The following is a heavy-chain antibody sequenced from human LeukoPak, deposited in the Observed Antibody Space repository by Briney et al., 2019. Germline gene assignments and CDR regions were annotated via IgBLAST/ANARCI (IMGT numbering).Heavy chain of an antibody. D-gene: IGHD3-10*01. CDR3: SSGTYLYYFDY. V-gene: IGHV3-30*03. J-gene: IGHJ4*02. CDR2: ISYDGSDK. Sequence: PGRSLRLSCAASGFTFSNYGLHRGRQAPGEGLERVAVISYDGSDKIYADSVKGRFTISRDNSKNMLYLQMNSLRAEDTAVYYCSSGTYLYYFDYWGQGILVTVSS. CDR1: GFTFSNYG.